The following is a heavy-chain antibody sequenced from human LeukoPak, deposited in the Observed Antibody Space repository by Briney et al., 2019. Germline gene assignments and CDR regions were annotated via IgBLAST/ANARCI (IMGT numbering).Heavy chain of an antibody. Sequence: GGSLRLSCAASGFTFSSYAMHWVRQAPGKGLEWVAIISYDGSNKYYADSVKGRFTISKDISMNTLYLQMNSLRAEDTAVYYCAELGITMIGGVWGKGTTVTVSS. J-gene: IGHJ6*04. CDR2: ISYDGSNK. V-gene: IGHV3-30*04. D-gene: IGHD3-10*02. CDR3: AELGITMIGGV. CDR1: GFTFSSYA.